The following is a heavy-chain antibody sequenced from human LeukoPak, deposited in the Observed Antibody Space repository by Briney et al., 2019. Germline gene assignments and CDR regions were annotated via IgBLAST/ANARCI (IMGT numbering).Heavy chain of an antibody. V-gene: IGHV3-7*01. CDR1: GFTFSNNW. Sequence: GGSLRLSCAASGFTFSNNWMTWVGQAPGKGLEWVANINQDGSTKYYVDSVKGRFTISRDNAKNSVYLQVNSLTAEDTALYYCARIGYSSSSLDYWGQGTLVIVSS. J-gene: IGHJ4*02. CDR2: INQDGSTK. CDR3: ARIGYSSSSLDY. D-gene: IGHD6-6*01.